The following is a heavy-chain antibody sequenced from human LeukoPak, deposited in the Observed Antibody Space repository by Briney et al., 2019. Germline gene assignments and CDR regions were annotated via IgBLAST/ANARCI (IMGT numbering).Heavy chain of an antibody. CDR3: ARDRMYYYDSSGLSFDY. D-gene: IGHD3-22*01. V-gene: IGHV1-18*01. J-gene: IGHJ4*02. Sequence: ASVKVSCKASGYTFTSYGISWVRQAPGQGLEWMGWISAYNGNTNYAQKLRGRVTMTTDTSTSTAYMELRSLRSDDTAVYYCARDRMYYYDSSGLSFDYWGQGTLVTVSS. CDR1: GYTFTSYG. CDR2: ISAYNGNT.